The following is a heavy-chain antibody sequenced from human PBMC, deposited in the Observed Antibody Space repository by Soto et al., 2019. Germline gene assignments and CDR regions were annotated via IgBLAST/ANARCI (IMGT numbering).Heavy chain of an antibody. CDR3: ARLGIAGENYYYGMDV. D-gene: IGHD2-15*01. CDR2: ISAYNGNT. CDR1: GYTFTSYG. Sequence: ASVKVSCKASGYTFTSYGISWVRQAPGQGLEWMGWISAYNGNTNYAQKLQGRVTMTTDTSTSTAYMELRSLRSDDTAVYYCARLGIAGENYYYGMDVWGQGTTVTVSS. J-gene: IGHJ6*02. V-gene: IGHV1-18*04.